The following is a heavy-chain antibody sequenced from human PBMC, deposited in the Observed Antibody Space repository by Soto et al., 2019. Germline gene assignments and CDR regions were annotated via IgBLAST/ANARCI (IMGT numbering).Heavy chain of an antibody. V-gene: IGHV3-9*01. D-gene: IGHD4-4*01. CDR1: GVTFDDYA. CDR2: ISWNGGVL. J-gene: IGHJ4*02. CDR3: AKDVTEYPRYYFDY. Sequence: GGSLRLSCAASGVTFDDYAIHWVRQAPGKGLVWVSGISWNGGVLAYADSVKGRFTISRDNAKNSVYLQMNSLRAEDTALYYCAKDVTEYPRYYFDYWGQGTVVTVSS.